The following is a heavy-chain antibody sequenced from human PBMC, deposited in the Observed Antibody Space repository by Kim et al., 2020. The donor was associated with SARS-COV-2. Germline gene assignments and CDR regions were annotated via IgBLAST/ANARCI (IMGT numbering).Heavy chain of an antibody. Sequence: ASVKVSCKASGYTFTGYYMHWVRQAPGQGLEWMGWINPNSGGTNYAQKFQGRVTMTRDTSISTAYMELSRLRSDDTAVYYCARVSITIFGVVPPYYFDYWGQGTLVTVSS. CDR2: INPNSGGT. CDR1: GYTFTGYY. J-gene: IGHJ4*02. V-gene: IGHV1-2*02. CDR3: ARVSITIFGVVPPYYFDY. D-gene: IGHD3-3*01.